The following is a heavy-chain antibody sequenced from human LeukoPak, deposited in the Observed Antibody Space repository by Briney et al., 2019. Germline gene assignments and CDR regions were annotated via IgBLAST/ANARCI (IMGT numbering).Heavy chain of an antibody. J-gene: IGHJ3*02. D-gene: IGHD4-11*01. Sequence: SETLSLTCTVSGGSISSSSYYWGWIRQPPGKGLEWIGSIYYSGSTYYNPSLKSRVTISVDTSKNQFSLKLSSVTAADTAVYYCARDHRTKRNFDIWGQGTMVTVSS. CDR1: GGSISSSSYY. V-gene: IGHV4-39*07. CDR2: IYYSGST. CDR3: ARDHRTKRNFDI.